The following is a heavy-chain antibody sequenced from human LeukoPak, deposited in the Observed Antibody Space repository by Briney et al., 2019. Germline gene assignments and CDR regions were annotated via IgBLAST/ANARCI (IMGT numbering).Heavy chain of an antibody. CDR2: IWYDGSNK. CDR1: GFTFSSYG. J-gene: IGHJ5*02. D-gene: IGHD6-6*01. Sequence: AGGSLRLSCAASGFTFSSYGMHWVRQAPGKGLEWVAVIWYDGSNKYYADSVKGRFTISRDNSKNTLYLQMNSLRAEDTAVYYCAKDAKEQLALYNWFDPWGQGTLVTVSS. V-gene: IGHV3-33*06. CDR3: AKDAKEQLALYNWFDP.